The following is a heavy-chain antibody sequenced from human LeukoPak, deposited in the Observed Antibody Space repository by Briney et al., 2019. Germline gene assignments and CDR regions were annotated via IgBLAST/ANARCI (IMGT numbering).Heavy chain of an antibody. CDR1: GYTFTSYD. CDR3: AIIGVVVPAAIDAFDI. J-gene: IGHJ3*02. CDR2: MNPNSGNT. Sequence: GASVKVSCKASGYTFTSYDINWVRQATGQGLEWMGWMNPNSGNTGYAQKFQGRVTMTRNTSISTAYMELSSLRSEDTAVYYCAIIGVVVPAAIDAFDIWGQGTMVTVSS. D-gene: IGHD2-2*01. V-gene: IGHV1-8*01.